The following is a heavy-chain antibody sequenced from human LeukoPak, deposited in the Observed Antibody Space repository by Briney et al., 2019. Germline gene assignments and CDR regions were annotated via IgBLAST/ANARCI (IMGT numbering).Heavy chain of an antibody. V-gene: IGHV3-64D*09. Sequence: GGSLRLSCSASGFTFSDFSMHWVRQPPGKGLEYVSAISSVGGSTYYAYSVNGRFTISRDNSKNTLYLQMSSLRVDDTAMYYCVKDWTIAVFDSWGQGTLVTVSS. CDR1: GFTFSDFS. J-gene: IGHJ4*02. D-gene: IGHD6-19*01. CDR2: ISSVGGST. CDR3: VKDWTIAVFDS.